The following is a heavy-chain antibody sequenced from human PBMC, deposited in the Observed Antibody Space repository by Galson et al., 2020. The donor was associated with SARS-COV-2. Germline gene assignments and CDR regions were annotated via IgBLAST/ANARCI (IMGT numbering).Heavy chain of an antibody. D-gene: IGHD1-26*01. Sequence: SETLSLTCIVSGGSISSSDYYWGWIRQPPGKGLEWIGSINYSRSTYYKPSLKSRVTVSVDTSKNQFSLTLSSVTAADSAVYYCARHDRIVGATRGGLDYWGQGTLVTVSS. CDR3: ARHDRIVGATRGGLDY. CDR2: INYSRST. V-gene: IGHV4-39*01. CDR1: GGSISSSDYY. J-gene: IGHJ4*02.